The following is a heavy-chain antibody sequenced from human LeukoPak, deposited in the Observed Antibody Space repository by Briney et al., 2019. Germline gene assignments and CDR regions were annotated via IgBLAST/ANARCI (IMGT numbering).Heavy chain of an antibody. J-gene: IGHJ4*02. CDR3: AKARYGDGRGVDY. CDR1: GFMFSRNA. CDR2: ISGSGAST. D-gene: IGHD4-17*01. V-gene: IGHV3-23*01. Sequence: PGGSLRLSCAASGFMFSRNAMNWVRQAPGKGLEWVSVISGSGASTYYADSVKGRFSISRDNSKNTLYLQMNSLRAGDTAVYYCAKARYGDGRGVDYWGQGTLVTVSS.